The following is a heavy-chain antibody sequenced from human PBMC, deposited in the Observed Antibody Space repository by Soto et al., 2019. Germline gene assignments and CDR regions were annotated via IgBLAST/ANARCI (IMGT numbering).Heavy chain of an antibody. CDR2: ISGSGGST. CDR1: GFTFSSYA. D-gene: IGHD3-10*01. Sequence: GGSLRLSCAASGFTFSSYAMSWVRQAPGKGLEWVSAISGSGGSTYYADSVKGRFTISRDNSKNTLYLQMNSLRAEDTAVYYCAKDASITMDPYNWFDPWGQGTLVTVSS. V-gene: IGHV3-23*01. CDR3: AKDASITMDPYNWFDP. J-gene: IGHJ5*02.